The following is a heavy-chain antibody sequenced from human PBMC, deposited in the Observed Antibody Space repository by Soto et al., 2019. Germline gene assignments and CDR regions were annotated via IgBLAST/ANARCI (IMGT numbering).Heavy chain of an antibody. Sequence: QITLKESGPTLVKPTQTLTLTCIFSGFSLSTSGVSVGWIRQPPGKALEWLALIYWDDDKRYSPSLKSRHTSSEVSSKNKVGHTMTNMDPVDTATYYCAHRLVNPDMLDYWGQGTLVTVSS. D-gene: IGHD2-2*01. CDR2: IYWDDDK. V-gene: IGHV2-5*02. J-gene: IGHJ4*02. CDR1: GFSLSTSGVS. CDR3: AHRLVNPDMLDY.